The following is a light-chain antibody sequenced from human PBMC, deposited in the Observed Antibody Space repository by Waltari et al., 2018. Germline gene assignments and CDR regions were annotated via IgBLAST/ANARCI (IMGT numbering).Light chain of an antibody. Sequence: QSALTQPPSASGSPGQSVTISCTGSSNDVGGFDYVSCYQQQPGKAPKLIIHEVTKRPSGVPDRFSGSKSGNSAYLTVSGLQADDEGDYHCSSYGGSSTLVFGGGTKLTVL. J-gene: IGLJ2*01. V-gene: IGLV2-8*01. CDR3: SSYGGSSTLV. CDR2: EVT. CDR1: SNDVGGFDY.